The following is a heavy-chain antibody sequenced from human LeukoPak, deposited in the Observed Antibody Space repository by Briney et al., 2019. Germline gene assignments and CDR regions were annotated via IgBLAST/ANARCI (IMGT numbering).Heavy chain of an antibody. Sequence: SETLSLTCAVSGGSISSDNWWSWARQPPGKGLEWIGEIYHTGSTNYSPSLKSRVTISVDKSKNQFSLNLSSVNGADTAVYYCARVLGPNSGSYQRFDYWGQGTLVTVSS. J-gene: IGHJ4*02. CDR2: IYHTGST. CDR3: ARVLGPNSGSYQRFDY. CDR1: GGSISSDNW. V-gene: IGHV4-4*02. D-gene: IGHD1-26*01.